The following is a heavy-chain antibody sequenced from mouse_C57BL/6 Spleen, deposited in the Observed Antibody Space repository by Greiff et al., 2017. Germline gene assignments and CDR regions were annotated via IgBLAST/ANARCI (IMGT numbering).Heavy chain of an antibody. CDR2: ISSGSSTI. CDR1: GFTFSDYG. CDR3: ARPGFTTGYFDV. J-gene: IGHJ1*03. V-gene: IGHV5-17*01. D-gene: IGHD1-1*01. Sequence: EVMLVESGGGLVKPGGSLKLSCAASGFTFSDYGMHWVRQAPEKGLEWVAYISSGSSTIYYADTVKGRFTISRDNAKNTLFLQMTSLRSEDTAMYYCARPGFTTGYFDVWGTGTTVTVSS.